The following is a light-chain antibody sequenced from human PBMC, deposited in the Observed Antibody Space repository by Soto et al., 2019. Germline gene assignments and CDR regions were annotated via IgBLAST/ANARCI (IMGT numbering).Light chain of an antibody. Sequence: QSVLTQPASVSGSPGQSLTISCTGTSSDVGGYDYVSWYQQRPGKAPTLMISEVSNRPSGVSNRFSGSKSGNTASLTISGLQAEDEADYYCTSYTGSSTPYVFGTGTKVTV. CDR1: SSDVGGYDY. J-gene: IGLJ1*01. V-gene: IGLV2-14*01. CDR3: TSYTGSSTPYV. CDR2: EVS.